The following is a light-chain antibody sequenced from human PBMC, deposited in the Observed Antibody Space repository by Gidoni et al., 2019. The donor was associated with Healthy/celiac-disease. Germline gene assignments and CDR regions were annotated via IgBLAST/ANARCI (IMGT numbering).Light chain of an antibody. CDR3: LLYYGGAQLV. J-gene: IGLJ2*01. CDR1: TGAVTRGYY. V-gene: IGLV7-43*01. CDR2: RTS. Sequence: QTVGTQEPSLTVSPGGTVTLTCASSTGAVTRGYYPNWFQQKPGQAPRALIHRTSNKHSWTPALFSGALLGGKAALTLSGLQPEDEAEYYCLLYYGGAQLVFGGGTKLTVL.